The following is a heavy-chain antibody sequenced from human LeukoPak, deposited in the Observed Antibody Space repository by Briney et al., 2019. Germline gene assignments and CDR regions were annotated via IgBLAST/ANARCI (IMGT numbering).Heavy chain of an antibody. J-gene: IGHJ4*02. CDR2: IPYDGNNK. V-gene: IGHV3-30*18. D-gene: IGHD2-15*01. CDR3: AKGLQVAEPPDY. CDR1: GFSFSNYV. Sequence: GRSLRLSCAASGFSFSNYVMYWVRQAPRKGLEWVAVIPYDGNNKYYADSVKGRFTISRDNSKNTLYLQMSSLRGEDTAAYYCAKGLQVAEPPDYWGQGILVTVSS.